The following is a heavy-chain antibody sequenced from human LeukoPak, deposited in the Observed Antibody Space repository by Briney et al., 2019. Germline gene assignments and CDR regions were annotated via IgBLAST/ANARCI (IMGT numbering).Heavy chain of an antibody. CDR2: IKQDGSDK. J-gene: IGHJ4*02. CDR1: GFTFSNYY. V-gene: IGHV3-7*01. CDR3: ARDREVGATIHDY. D-gene: IGHD1-26*01. Sequence: GGSLRLSCAASGFTFSNYYMSRVGQAPGKGLEWVANIKQDGSDKSYVDSVKGLFTISRDNAENSLYLQMNSLRAEDTAVYFCARDREVGATIHDYWGQGTLVTVSS.